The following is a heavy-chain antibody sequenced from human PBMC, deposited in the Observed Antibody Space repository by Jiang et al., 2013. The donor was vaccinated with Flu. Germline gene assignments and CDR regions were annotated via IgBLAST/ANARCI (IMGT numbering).Heavy chain of an antibody. V-gene: IGHV1-69-2*01. Sequence: CKVSGYTFTDYYMHWVQQAPGKGLEWMGLVDPEDGETIYAEKFQGRVTITADTSTDTAHMELSSLRSEDTAVYYCATGAILTGYRGYFDLWGRGTLVTVSS. J-gene: IGHJ2*01. CDR2: VDPEDGET. CDR1: GYTFTDYY. CDR3: ATGAILTGYRGYFDL. D-gene: IGHD3-9*01.